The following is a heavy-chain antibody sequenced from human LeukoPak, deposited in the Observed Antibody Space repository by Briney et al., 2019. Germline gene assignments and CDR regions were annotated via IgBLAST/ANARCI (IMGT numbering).Heavy chain of an antibody. CDR1: GFTFDDYA. CDR2: ISWNRGSI. CDR3: AKDRGIAVD. V-gene: IGHV3-9*01. J-gene: IGHJ4*02. D-gene: IGHD6-19*01. Sequence: GGSLRLSCAASGFTFDDYAMHWVRQAPGKGLEWVSGISWNRGSIGYADSVKGRFTISRDNAKNSLYLQMNSLRAEDTALYYCAKDRGIAVDWGQGTLVTVSS.